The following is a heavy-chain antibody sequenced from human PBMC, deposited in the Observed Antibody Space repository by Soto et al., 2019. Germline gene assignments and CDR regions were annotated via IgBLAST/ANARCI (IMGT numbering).Heavy chain of an antibody. Sequence: QVQLVQSWTEVKKPGSSVKVSCKASGGTFRNYAINWVRQAPGQGLEWMGRIFPLTDIPDDAKNFHARLTISADKSTSTAYMELSSLTSDDTAMYFCARGPLVVLNYFESWGQGTLVTVSS. CDR2: IFPLTDIP. CDR3: ARGPLVVLNYFES. CDR1: GGTFRNYA. V-gene: IGHV1-69*04. J-gene: IGHJ4*02.